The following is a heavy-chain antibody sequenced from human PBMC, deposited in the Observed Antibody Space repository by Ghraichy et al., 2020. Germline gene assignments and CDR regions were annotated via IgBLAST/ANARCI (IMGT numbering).Heavy chain of an antibody. CDR1: GGSFRGYY. V-gene: IGHV4-34*01. J-gene: IGHJ4*01. CDR2: ISHSGST. D-gene: IGHD1-1*01. Sequence: SETLSLTCAADGGSFRGYYWHWVRQSPGKGLEWIGEISHSGSTDYNPSLKSRVTISVDTSKNEFSLKMTSVTAADTAIYYCARGNPTMNDYFDSWGKEHWSPSPQ. CDR3: ARGNPTMNDYFDS.